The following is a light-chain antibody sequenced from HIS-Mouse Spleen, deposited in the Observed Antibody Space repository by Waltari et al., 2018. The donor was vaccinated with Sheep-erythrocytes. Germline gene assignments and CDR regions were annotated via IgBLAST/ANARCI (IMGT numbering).Light chain of an antibody. CDR1: SSAVGGTNF. Sequence: QSALTQPPSASGSPGPSVTISCTGPSSAVGGTNFVSWYQQHPGKAPKLMIYEVSKRPSGVPDRFSGSKSGNTASLTVSGLQAEDEADYYCSSYAGSNNWVFGGGTKLTVL. V-gene: IGLV2-8*01. CDR3: SSYAGSNNWV. CDR2: EVS. J-gene: IGLJ3*02.